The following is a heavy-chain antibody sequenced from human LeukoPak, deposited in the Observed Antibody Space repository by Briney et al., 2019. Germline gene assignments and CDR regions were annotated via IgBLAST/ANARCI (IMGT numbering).Heavy chain of an antibody. CDR1: GLTVRRNY. Sequence: GGSLRLSCAASGLTVRRNYMSWVRQAPGKGLESVSVIYSGGSTYYADSVRGRFTISRDNSKNTLYLQMNSLRVEDTAVYYCARVGGHWGQGTLVTVSS. CDR2: IYSGGST. D-gene: IGHD3-10*01. CDR3: ARVGGH. J-gene: IGHJ4*02. V-gene: IGHV3-53*01.